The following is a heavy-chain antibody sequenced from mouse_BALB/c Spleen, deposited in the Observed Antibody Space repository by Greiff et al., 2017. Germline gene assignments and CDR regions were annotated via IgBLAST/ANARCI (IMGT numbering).Heavy chain of an antibody. Sequence: EVHLVESGGGLVQPGGSRKLSCAASGFTFSSFGMHWVRQAPEKGLEWVAYISSGSSTIYYADTVKGRFTISRDNPKNTLFLQMTSLRSEDTAMYYCARSGYVGYYAMDYWGQGTSVTVSS. CDR2: ISSGSSTI. V-gene: IGHV5-17*02. CDR3: ARSGYVGYYAMDY. J-gene: IGHJ4*01. D-gene: IGHD1-2*01. CDR1: GFTFSSFG.